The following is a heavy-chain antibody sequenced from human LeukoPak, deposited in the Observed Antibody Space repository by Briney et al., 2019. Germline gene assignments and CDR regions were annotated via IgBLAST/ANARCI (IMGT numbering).Heavy chain of an antibody. CDR2: ISASGGST. V-gene: IGHV3-23*01. D-gene: IGHD1-26*01. Sequence: PGGSLRLSCAASGITFSSYGMSWVRQAPGKGLKWVSDISASGGSTYYADSVKGRFTISRDNSKKTLHLQMNSLRAEDTAVYSCARAGVTNRLGETYWYFDLWGRGTLVTVSS. CDR1: GITFSSYG. CDR3: ARAGVTNRLGETYWYFDL. J-gene: IGHJ2*01.